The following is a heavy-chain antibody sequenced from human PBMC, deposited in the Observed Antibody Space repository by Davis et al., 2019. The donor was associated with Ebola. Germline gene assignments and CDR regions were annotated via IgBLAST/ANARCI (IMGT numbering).Heavy chain of an antibody. CDR2: INPSGGST. Sequence: ASVKVSCKASGYTFTSYYMHWVRQAPGQGLEWMGIINPSGGSTSYAQKFQGRVTITADESTSTAYMELSSLRSEDTAVYYCARSGQQLVEGWFDPWGQGTLVTVSS. V-gene: IGHV1-46*01. CDR1: GYTFTSYY. CDR3: ARSGQQLVEGWFDP. D-gene: IGHD6-13*01. J-gene: IGHJ5*02.